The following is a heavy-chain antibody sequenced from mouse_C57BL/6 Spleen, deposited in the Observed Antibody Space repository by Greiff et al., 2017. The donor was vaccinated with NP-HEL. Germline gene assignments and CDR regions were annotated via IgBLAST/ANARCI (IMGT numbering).Heavy chain of an antibody. CDR1: GFTFSSYA. D-gene: IGHD1-1*02. Sequence: EVKLQESGEGLVKPGGSLKLSCAASGFTFSSYAMSWVRQTPEKRLEWVAYISSGGDYIYYADTVKGRFTISRDNARNTLYLQMSSLKSEDTAMYYCTRDHYGRGFAYWGQGTLVTVSA. CDR2: ISSGGDYI. J-gene: IGHJ3*01. V-gene: IGHV5-9-1*02. CDR3: TRDHYGRGFAY.